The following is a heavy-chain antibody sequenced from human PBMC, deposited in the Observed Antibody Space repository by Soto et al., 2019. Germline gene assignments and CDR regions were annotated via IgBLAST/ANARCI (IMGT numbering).Heavy chain of an antibody. CDR2: IWYDGNTK. V-gene: IGHV3-33*01. D-gene: IGHD2-2*01. J-gene: IGHJ4*02. Sequence: GGSLRLSCAASGFTVSNTGMHWVRQAPGKGLEWVVVIWYDGNTKYYADSVKGRFTISRDISQNTLFLQMNSLRAEDTAVYYCARDPCFSCGSIPYLDHWGQGTLVTVSS. CDR3: ARDPCFSCGSIPYLDH. CDR1: GFTVSNTG.